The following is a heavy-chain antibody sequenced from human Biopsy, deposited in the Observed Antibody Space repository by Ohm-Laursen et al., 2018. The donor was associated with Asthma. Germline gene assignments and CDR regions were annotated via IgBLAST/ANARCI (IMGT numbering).Heavy chain of an antibody. CDR3: ASGQGRAIQLWSLDP. J-gene: IGHJ5*02. Sequence: VTLSLTCTVSSCSISCDYWSWLRQSPGKGREGIGYIHNSGNTNYNPLLKRRITISQDTSKNHFSLRLSFVTAADTDVYFWASGQGRAIQLWSLDPWGQGILVTVSS. V-gene: IGHV4-59*01. D-gene: IGHD5-18*01. CDR2: IHNSGNT. CDR1: SCSISCDY.